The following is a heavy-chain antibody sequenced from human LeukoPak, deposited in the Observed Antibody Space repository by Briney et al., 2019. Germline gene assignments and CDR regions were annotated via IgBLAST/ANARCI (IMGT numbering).Heavy chain of an antibody. CDR3: AKEGAGDSKANDY. D-gene: IGHD3-10*01. J-gene: IGHJ4*02. CDR2: INANTGVA. CDR1: GFTFTAYY. V-gene: IGHV1-2*02. Sequence: ASVKVSCNASGFTFTAYYIHWVRQAPGQGLEWMGCINANTGVATYAQKFQGRVTMTRDTSISAAYIELSSLRSDDTAMYYCAKEGAGDSKANDYWGQGNLVSVSS.